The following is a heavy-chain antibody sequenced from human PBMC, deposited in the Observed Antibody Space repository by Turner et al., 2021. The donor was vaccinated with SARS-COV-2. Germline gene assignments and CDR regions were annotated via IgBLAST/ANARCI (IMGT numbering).Heavy chain of an antibody. CDR1: GGSISSSSHF. CDR2: IYYSGTT. CDR3: ARQAAGQGLDY. J-gene: IGHJ4*02. V-gene: IGHV4-39*01. D-gene: IGHD3-10*01. Sequence: QVQLQESGPGLVKPSETLSLTCTVSGGSISSSSHFWGWIRQPPTKELEWIGSIYYSGTTYYNPALKSRVSLSIDPSKNQFSLNLSSVTAADTALFYCARQAAGQGLDYWGRGTLVTVSS.